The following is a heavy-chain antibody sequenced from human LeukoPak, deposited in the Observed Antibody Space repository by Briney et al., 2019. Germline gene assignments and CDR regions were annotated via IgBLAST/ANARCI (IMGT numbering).Heavy chain of an antibody. CDR1: GYTFSSYG. Sequence: ASVKVSCKASGYTFSSYGINWVRQAPGQGLEWMGWISAYNGDTNYAQKLQGRVTVTTDTSTRTAYMELRGLRSDDTAVYYCARDRRYCRGGRCYRNGMEVWGQGTTVTVSS. CDR3: ARDRRYCRGGRCYRNGMEV. CDR2: ISAYNGDT. J-gene: IGHJ6*02. V-gene: IGHV1-18*01. D-gene: IGHD2-15*01.